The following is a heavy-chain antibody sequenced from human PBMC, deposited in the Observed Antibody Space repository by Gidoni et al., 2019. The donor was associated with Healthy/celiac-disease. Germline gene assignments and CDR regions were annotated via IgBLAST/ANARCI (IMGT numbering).Heavy chain of an antibody. Sequence: SISSSSYYWGWIRQPPGKGLEWIGSIYYSGSTYYNPSLKSRVTISVDTSKNQFSLKLSSVTAADTAVYYCARLDDYGDYVIDYWGQGTLVTVSS. J-gene: IGHJ4*02. D-gene: IGHD4-17*01. CDR3: ARLDDYGDYVIDY. CDR1: SISSSSYY. V-gene: IGHV4-39*01. CDR2: IYYSGST.